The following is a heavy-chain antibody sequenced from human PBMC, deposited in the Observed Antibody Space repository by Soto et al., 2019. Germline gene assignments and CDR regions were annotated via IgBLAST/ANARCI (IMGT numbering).Heavy chain of an antibody. V-gene: IGHV1-69*13. D-gene: IGHD3-3*01. CDR3: ARSQYYDFWSTTSYYYYGMDV. CDR2: IIPIFGTA. J-gene: IGHJ6*02. CDR1: GGTFSSYA. Sequence: SVKVSCKASGGTFSSYAISWVRQAPGQGLEWMGGIIPIFGTANYAQKFQGRVTITADESTSTAYMELSSLRSEDTAVYYCARSQYYDFWSTTSYYYYGMDVWGQGTTVTVSS.